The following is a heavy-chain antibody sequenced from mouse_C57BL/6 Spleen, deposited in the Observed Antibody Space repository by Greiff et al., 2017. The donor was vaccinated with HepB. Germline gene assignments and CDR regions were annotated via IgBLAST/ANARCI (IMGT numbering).Heavy chain of an antibody. CDR1: GYTFTSYW. V-gene: IGHV1-52*01. CDR2: IYPSDSET. J-gene: IGHJ4*01. Sequence: QVQLQQPGAELVRPGSSVKLSCKASGYTFTSYWMHWVKQRPIQGLEWIGNIYPSDSETHYNQKFKDKATLTVDKSSSTAYMQLSSLTSEDSAVYCCARNVLYYAMDYWGQGTSVTVAS. CDR3: ARNVLYYAMDY.